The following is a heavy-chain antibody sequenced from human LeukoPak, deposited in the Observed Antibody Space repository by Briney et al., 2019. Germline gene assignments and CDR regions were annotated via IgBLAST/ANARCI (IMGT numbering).Heavy chain of an antibody. J-gene: IGHJ4*02. CDR1: GYTFTSYD. D-gene: IGHD3-10*01. CDR2: MNPNSGNT. V-gene: IGHV1-8*01. Sequence: GASVKVSCKASGYTFTSYDINWVRQATGQGLEWMGWMNPNSGNTGYAQKFQGRVTMTRNTSISTAYMELSSLRSEDTAVYYCARDSTVRGGNPPEFDYWGQGTLVTVSS. CDR3: ARDSTVRGGNPPEFDY.